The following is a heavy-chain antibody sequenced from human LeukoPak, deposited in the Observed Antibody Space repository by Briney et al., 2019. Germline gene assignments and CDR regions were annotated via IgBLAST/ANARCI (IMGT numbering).Heavy chain of an antibody. CDR3: AKDNGADDYYYYGMDV. J-gene: IGHJ6*02. CDR2: ISYDGSNK. CDR1: GFTFSSYA. Sequence: GGSLRLSCAASGFTFSSYAMHWVRQAPGKGLEWVAVISYDGSNKYYADSVKGRFTISRDNSKNTLYLQMNSLRAEDTAVYYCAKDNGADDYYYYGMDVWGQGTTVTVSS. D-gene: IGHD1-26*01. V-gene: IGHV3-30-3*01.